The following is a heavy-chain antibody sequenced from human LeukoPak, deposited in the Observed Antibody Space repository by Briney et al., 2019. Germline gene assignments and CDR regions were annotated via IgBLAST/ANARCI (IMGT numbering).Heavy chain of an antibody. J-gene: IGHJ6*02. CDR3: ARHQCSGTRCYNFYFYGMDV. CDR1: GGSITSSIDY. V-gene: IGHV4-39*01. CDR2: VYYSTSN. Sequence: SETLSLTCTVSGGSITSSIDYWGWVRQPPGKGLERIATVYYSTSNQYNPSLKSRVTMSVDTSKNQFSLKLSSMTAADTAVYYCARHQCSGTRCYNFYFYGMDVWGQGTTVTVSS. D-gene: IGHD2-2*02.